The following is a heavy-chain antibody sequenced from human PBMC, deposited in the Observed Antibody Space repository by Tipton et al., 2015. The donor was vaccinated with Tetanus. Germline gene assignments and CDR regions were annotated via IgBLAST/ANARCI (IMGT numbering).Heavy chain of an antibody. J-gene: IGHJ4*02. Sequence: QLVQSGAEVKRPGSSMRVSCKASGGSFHSLSINWVRQAPGQGLEWMGQIIPVFGTPNYAHNFQGRVTITADESTSTAYLEVNSLRSEDTAVYYCARGEAAGMQGFGYWGQGTQVTVSS. CDR2: IIPVFGTP. CDR3: ARGEAAGMQGFGY. CDR1: GGSFHSLS. V-gene: IGHV1-69*13. D-gene: IGHD6-13*01.